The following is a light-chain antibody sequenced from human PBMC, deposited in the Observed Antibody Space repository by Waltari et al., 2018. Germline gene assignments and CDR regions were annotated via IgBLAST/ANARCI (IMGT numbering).Light chain of an antibody. V-gene: IGLV1-44*01. CDR3: AAWDDSLNGPV. CDR2: SNK. J-gene: IGLJ3*02. Sequence: QSVLTQPTSASGTPGQRGTISCSGSSSNISSNTVNWYQQLPGTAPNLLIYSNKQRPSGVPDRFSGSKSGTSASLAISGLQSEDEADYYCAAWDDSLNGPVFGGGTKLTVL. CDR1: SSNISSNT.